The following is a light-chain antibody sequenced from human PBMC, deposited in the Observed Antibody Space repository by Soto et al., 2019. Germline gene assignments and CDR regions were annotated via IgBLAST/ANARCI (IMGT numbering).Light chain of an antibody. CDR3: QQYGSSPLT. Sequence: EIVMTQSPATLSVSPWERAALSCVASHRVSSYLACYQQKPGQAPRPLVHGGSRRATGIPDRFSGSGSGTDFTLTISRLESEDFAVYYCQQYGSSPLTFGGGTKVDI. CDR2: GGS. V-gene: IGKV3-20*01. J-gene: IGKJ4*01. CDR1: HRVSSY.